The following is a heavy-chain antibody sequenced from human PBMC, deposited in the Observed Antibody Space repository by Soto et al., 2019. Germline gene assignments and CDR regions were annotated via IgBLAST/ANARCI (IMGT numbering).Heavy chain of an antibody. Sequence: SETLSLTCTVSGGSVSSGSYYWSWIRQPPGKGLEWIGYIYYSGSTNYNPSLKSRVTISVETSKNQFSLKLSSVTAADTAVYYCARAEIAAAGIGPLTWGKGTLVTVSS. D-gene: IGHD6-13*01. CDR3: ARAEIAAAGIGPLT. J-gene: IGHJ4*02. CDR1: GGSVSSGSYY. CDR2: IYYSGST. V-gene: IGHV4-61*01.